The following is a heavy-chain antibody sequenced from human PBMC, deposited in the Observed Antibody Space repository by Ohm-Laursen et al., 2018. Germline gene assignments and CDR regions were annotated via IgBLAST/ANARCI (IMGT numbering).Heavy chain of an antibody. Sequence: GTLSLTCTISGGAISSYYWSWIRQPAGKGLEWIGRFYTSGSTNYNPSLKSRVTMSVDTSKNQFSLKLSSVTAADTAVYYCARDGMPPYSTWGQGTLVTVSS. V-gene: IGHV4-4*07. D-gene: IGHD2-15*01. J-gene: IGHJ5*02. CDR3: ARDGMPPYST. CDR2: FYTSGST. CDR1: GGAISSYY.